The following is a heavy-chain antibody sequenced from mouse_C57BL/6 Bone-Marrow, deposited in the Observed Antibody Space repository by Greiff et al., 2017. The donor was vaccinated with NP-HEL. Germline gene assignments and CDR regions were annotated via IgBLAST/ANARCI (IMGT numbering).Heavy chain of an antibody. D-gene: IGHD1-1*01. CDR3: ASYYYGSIYWYFAV. CDR1: GYTFTSYW. V-gene: IGHV1-50*01. Sequence: QVQLQQPGAELVKPGASVKLSCKASGYTFTSYWMQWVKQRPGQGLEWIGEIDPSDSYTNYNQKFKGKATLTVITSSSTASMPVNSLTSEDSAVDYCASYYYGSIYWYFAVWGTGTTVTVSS. J-gene: IGHJ1*03. CDR2: IDPSDSYT.